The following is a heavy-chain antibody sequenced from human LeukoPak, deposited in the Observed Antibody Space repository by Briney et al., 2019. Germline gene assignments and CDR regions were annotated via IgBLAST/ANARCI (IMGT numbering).Heavy chain of an antibody. D-gene: IGHD4-17*01. CDR1: GFTFSSYA. V-gene: IGHV3-23*01. CDR2: IHGSGETT. J-gene: IGHJ3*02. Sequence: AGGSLRLSCAASGFTFSSYAVSWVRQAPGKGLEWVSGIHGSGETTYYADSVKGRFTISRDNSREMLYLQMNSLRVEDTAVYYCAKDPNGDYVGAFDSWGQGTMVTVSS. CDR3: AKDPNGDYVGAFDS.